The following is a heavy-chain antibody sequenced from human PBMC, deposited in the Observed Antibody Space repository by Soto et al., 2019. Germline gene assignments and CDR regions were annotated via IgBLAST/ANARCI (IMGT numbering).Heavy chain of an antibody. V-gene: IGHV5-51*07. CDR1: GYAFSSYW. Sequence: PXESLKISRHCCGYAFSSYWIAVVQQMPRKGLEWMGIIYPGDSDTRYSPSFQGQVTISVDKSITTAYLQWSSLKASDTAMYYCARGYCTDTICHPWFDPWGQRTLVTVSS. CDR2: IYPGDSDT. J-gene: IGHJ5*02. D-gene: IGHD2-8*02. CDR3: ARGYCTDTICHPWFDP.